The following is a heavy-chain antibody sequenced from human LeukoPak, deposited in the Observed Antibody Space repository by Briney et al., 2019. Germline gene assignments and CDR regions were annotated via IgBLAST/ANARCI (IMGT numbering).Heavy chain of an antibody. CDR3: ARHSGGSYVFAFDI. J-gene: IGHJ3*02. CDR1: GGPISSSYF. V-gene: IGHV4-39*01. CDR2: TDYSGTT. D-gene: IGHD2-15*01. Sequence: SETLSLTCTVSGGPISSSYFWGWIRQPPGKGLEWIGTTDYSGTTYYNPSLKSRVTISVDTPKNQFSLRLSSVTAPDTAVYYCARHSGGSYVFAFDIWGQGTMLTVSS.